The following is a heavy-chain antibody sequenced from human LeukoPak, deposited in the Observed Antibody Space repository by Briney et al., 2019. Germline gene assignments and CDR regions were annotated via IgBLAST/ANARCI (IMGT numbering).Heavy chain of an antibody. Sequence: GESLKISCKGSGYSFTSYWIGWLHQMPGKGLEWMGITYPGDSDTRYSPSFQGQVTISADKSISTAYLQWSSLKASDTAMYYCARTGSGGSWGEDPWGQGTLVTVSS. CDR1: GYSFTSYW. J-gene: IGHJ5*02. CDR2: TYPGDSDT. V-gene: IGHV5-51*07. CDR3: ARTGSGGSWGEDP. D-gene: IGHD2-15*01.